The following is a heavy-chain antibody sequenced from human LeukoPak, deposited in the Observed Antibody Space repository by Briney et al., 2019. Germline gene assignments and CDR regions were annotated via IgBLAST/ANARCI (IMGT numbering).Heavy chain of an antibody. CDR2: MNPNSGDT. CDR1: GYTFTAYY. Sequence: ASVKVSCKASGYTFTAYYMHWVRQAPGQGLEWMGWMNPNSGDTHYAQKLQGRVTMTRDTSVSAAYMELSRLSYDDTAVYYCARAGVAVGLDYWGQGTVVTVFS. CDR3: ARAGVAVGLDY. D-gene: IGHD6-19*01. V-gene: IGHV1-2*02. J-gene: IGHJ4*02.